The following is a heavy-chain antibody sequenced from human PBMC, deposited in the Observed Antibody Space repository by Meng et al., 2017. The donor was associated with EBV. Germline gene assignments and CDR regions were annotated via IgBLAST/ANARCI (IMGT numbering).Heavy chain of an antibody. CDR1: GGILRGFA. CDR2: IIPLFHTT. V-gene: IGHV1-69*01. CDR3: ASAEHYGDYVFEY. D-gene: IGHD4-17*01. Sequence: QVQWVQSGAEVKQPGSPVKVSCKTAGGILRGFAISGVRQAPGQGLEWMGGIIPLFHTTNYAQKFQGRLNIIADESSATTYMELSSLRSEDTAIYYCASAEHYGDYVFEYWGQGTLVTVSS. J-gene: IGHJ4*02.